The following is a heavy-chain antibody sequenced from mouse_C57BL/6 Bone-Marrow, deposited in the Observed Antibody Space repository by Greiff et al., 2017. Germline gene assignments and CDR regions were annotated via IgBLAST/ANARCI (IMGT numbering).Heavy chain of an antibody. Sequence: EVQLVESGGGLVKPGGSLKLSCAASGFTFSSYAMSWVRQTPEKRLEWVATISDGGSYTYYPDNVKGRFTFSRDNAKNNLYLQMSHLKSEDTAMYYCARDDPRDFCWYFDVWGTGTTVTVSS. CDR1: GFTFSSYA. CDR2: ISDGGSYT. D-gene: IGHD3-3*01. J-gene: IGHJ1*03. CDR3: ARDDPRDFCWYFDV. V-gene: IGHV5-4*01.